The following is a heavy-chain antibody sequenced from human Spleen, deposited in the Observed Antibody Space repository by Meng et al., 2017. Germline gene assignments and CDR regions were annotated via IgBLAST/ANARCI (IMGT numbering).Heavy chain of an antibody. Sequence: ASVKVSCKASGYTFTTYAMNWVRQAPGQGLEWMGWINTNTGNPTYAQGFTGRFVFSSDTSVSTAYLQISSLKAEDTAVYYRARHYYDSGSYYPLLDYWGQGTLVTVSS. D-gene: IGHD3-10*01. CDR2: INTNTGNP. CDR3: ARHYYDSGSYYPLLDY. J-gene: IGHJ4*02. CDR1: GYTFTTYA. V-gene: IGHV7-4-1*02.